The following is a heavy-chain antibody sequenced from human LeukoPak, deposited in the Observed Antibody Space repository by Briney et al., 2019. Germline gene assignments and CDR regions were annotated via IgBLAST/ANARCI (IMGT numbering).Heavy chain of an antibody. CDR2: IDPSDSYT. CDR1: GYSFTSYW. CDR3: ARSLEVYYRENFDY. J-gene: IGHJ4*02. V-gene: IGHV5-10-1*01. D-gene: IGHD3-10*01. Sequence: GESLKISCKGSGYSFTSYWISWVRQMPGKGLEWMGRIDPSDSYTNYSPSFQGHITISADESISTAYLQWSSLKASDTAMYYCARSLEVYYRENFDYWGQGTLVTVSS.